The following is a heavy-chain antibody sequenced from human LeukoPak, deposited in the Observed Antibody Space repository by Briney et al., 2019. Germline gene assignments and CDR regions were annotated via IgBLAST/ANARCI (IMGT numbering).Heavy chain of an antibody. CDR2: IKSTPEGGAT. V-gene: IGHV3-15*05. D-gene: IGHD6-13*01. J-gene: IGHJ4*02. Sequence: GGSLRLSCAASGFTFINAWMTWVRQAPGKGLEWVGRIKSTPEGGATDYAAPVKGRFTISRDNAKNTLYLQMNSLRAEDTAVYYCARGSSSWYRSAPFDYWGQGTLVTVSS. CDR3: ARGSSSWYRSAPFDY. CDR1: GFTFINAW.